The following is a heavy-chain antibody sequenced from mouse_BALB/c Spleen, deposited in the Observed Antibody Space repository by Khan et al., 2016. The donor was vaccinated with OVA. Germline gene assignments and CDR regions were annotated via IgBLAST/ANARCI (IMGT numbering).Heavy chain of an antibody. CDR3: ARQLYGAMDH. CDR1: GFTFSDYY. V-gene: IGHV5-12*02. Sequence: EVELVESGGGLVQPGGSLKLSCATSGFTFSDYYMYWVRQTPEKRLEWVAYISNGGGSTYYPDTVKGRFTISRDNAKHTLYLQMSRLNSEDTAMYYCARQLYGAMDHWGQGTSGTVSS. J-gene: IGHJ4*01. D-gene: IGHD2-12*01. CDR2: ISNGGGST.